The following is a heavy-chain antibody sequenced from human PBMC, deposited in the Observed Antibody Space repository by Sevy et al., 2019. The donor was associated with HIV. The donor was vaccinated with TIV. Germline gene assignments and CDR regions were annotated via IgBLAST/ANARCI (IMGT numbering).Heavy chain of an antibody. Sequence: GGSLRLSCAASGFTFSSYGMHWVRQAPGKGLEWVAVIWYDGSNKYYADSVKGRFTISRDNSKNTLYLQMNSLRAEDTAVYYCARSGYYYDSSGYALDYWGQGTLVTVSS. CDR1: GFTFSSYG. J-gene: IGHJ4*02. CDR2: IWYDGSNK. V-gene: IGHV3-33*01. CDR3: ARSGYYYDSSGYALDY. D-gene: IGHD3-22*01.